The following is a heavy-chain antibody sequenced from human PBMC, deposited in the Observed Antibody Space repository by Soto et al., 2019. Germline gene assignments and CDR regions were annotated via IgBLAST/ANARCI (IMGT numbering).Heavy chain of an antibody. D-gene: IGHD3-10*01. CDR3: ARESEMSVGYGLDV. J-gene: IGHJ6*02. Sequence: EVQLLESGGGLVQPGESLRPSCAASGFTFGNYGMTWVRQAPGKGLEWVASISGSGHSTYYADYVNGRFTISRDNSKNTLYLQMNSLRDDDTATYYCARESEMSVGYGLDVWGLGTTVTVSS. V-gene: IGHV3-23*01. CDR1: GFTFGNYG. CDR2: ISGSGHST.